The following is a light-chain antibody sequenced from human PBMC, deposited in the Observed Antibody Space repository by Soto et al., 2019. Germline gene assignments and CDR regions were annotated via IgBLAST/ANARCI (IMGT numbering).Light chain of an antibody. CDR3: QHYHNWPWT. V-gene: IGKV3-15*01. CDR2: GAS. Sequence: EIVMTQSPATLSVSPGERATLSCRASHSVTTNLAWYQQKPGQVPRLLIYGASTRATGVPARFSASGSGTEFTLTISSLQSEDFAVYFCQHYHNWPWTFGQGTKVEIK. J-gene: IGKJ1*01. CDR1: HSVTTN.